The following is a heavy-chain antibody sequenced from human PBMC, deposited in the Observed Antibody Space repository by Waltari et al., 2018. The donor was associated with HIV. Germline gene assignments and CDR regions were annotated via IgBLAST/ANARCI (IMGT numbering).Heavy chain of an antibody. J-gene: IGHJ4*02. V-gene: IGHV1-69*08. CDR1: GGTFSSYT. Sequence: QVQLVQSGAEVKKPGSSVKVSCKASGGTFSSYTIRWVRQAPGQGLEWMGRITPSLCRANYAQKFQGRVTITADKATSTAYMELSRLRAEDTAVYYCARGDSSGDSPFYYWGQGTLVTVSS. D-gene: IGHD3-22*01. CDR3: ARGDSSGDSPFYY. CDR2: ITPSLCRA.